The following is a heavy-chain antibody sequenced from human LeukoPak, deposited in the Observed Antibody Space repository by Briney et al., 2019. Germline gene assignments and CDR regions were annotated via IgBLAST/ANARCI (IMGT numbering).Heavy chain of an antibody. CDR3: ARIAFSSGYYYVGDY. CDR1: GGSISSSSDS. J-gene: IGHJ4*02. CDR2: IYYSGST. Sequence: SETLSLTCKVSGGSISSSSDSWGWIRQPPGKGLEWIGSIYYSGSTYYNPSLKSRVTVSVDTPKNQFSLKLSSVTAADTAVYYCARIAFSSGYYYVGDYWGQGTLVTVSS. D-gene: IGHD3-22*01. V-gene: IGHV4-39*07.